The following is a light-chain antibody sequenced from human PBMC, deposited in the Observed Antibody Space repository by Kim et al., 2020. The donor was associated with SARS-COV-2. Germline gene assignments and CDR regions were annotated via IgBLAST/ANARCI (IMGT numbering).Light chain of an antibody. V-gene: IGKV1-5*02. CDR1: RGIRSL. J-gene: IGKJ1*01. CDR2: DAS. CDR3: QQYNSYPWA. Sequence: ASVGARFTIICRAGRGIRSLLAWYQQNPGKAPNLLINDASSLERGVPSRLSGSGSGTEFTLTISSLKPDDFETYYCQQYNSYPWAFGEETKVDIK.